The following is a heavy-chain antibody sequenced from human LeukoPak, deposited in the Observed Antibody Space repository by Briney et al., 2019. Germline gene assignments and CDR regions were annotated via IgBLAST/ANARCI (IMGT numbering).Heavy chain of an antibody. D-gene: IGHD3-10*01. CDR2: INPNSGGT. CDR3: ARDHSEYYGSGMINWFDP. Sequence: ASVKVSCKASGYTFTGYYMHWVRQAPGQGLEWMGWINPNSGGTNYAQKFQGRVTMTRDTSISTAYMELSRLRSDDTAVYYCARDHSEYYGSGMINWFDPWGQGTLVTVSS. CDR1: GYTFTGYY. V-gene: IGHV1-2*02. J-gene: IGHJ5*02.